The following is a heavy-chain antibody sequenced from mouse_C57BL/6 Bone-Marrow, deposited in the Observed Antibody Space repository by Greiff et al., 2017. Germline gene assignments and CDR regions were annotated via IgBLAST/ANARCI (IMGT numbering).Heavy chain of an antibody. J-gene: IGHJ2*01. D-gene: IGHD2-3*01. CDR1: GYTFTDYY. CDR2: INPNNGGT. CDR3: ARGGYYVEDYFDY. V-gene: IGHV1-26*01. Sequence: EVQLQQSGPELVKPGASVKISCTASGYTFTDYYMNWVQQSHGKSLEWIGDINPNNGGTSYNQKFKGKATFTVDKSSSTAYMELRSLTSEDSAVYYCARGGYYVEDYFDYWGQGTTLTVSS.